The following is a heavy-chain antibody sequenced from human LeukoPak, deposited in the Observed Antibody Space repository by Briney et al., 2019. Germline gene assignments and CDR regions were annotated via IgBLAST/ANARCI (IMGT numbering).Heavy chain of an antibody. CDR1: GFTFSSYD. J-gene: IGHJ6*02. CDR3: ARGREVWNDVQGMDV. D-gene: IGHD1-1*01. Sequence: GGSLRLSCAASGFTFSSYDMHWVRQATGKGLEWVSAIGTAGDTYYPGSVKGRLTISRENAKNSLYLQMNSLRAGDTAVYYCARGREVWNDVQGMDVWGQGTTVTVSS. V-gene: IGHV3-13*01. CDR2: IGTAGDT.